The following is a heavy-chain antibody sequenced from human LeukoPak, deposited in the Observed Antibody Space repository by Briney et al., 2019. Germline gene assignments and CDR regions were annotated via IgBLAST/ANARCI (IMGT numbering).Heavy chain of an antibody. CDR3: ARLKTLGDAFDI. V-gene: IGHV4-39*07. D-gene: IGHD7-27*01. Sequence: PSETLSLTCTVSGGSISSSSYYWGWIRQPPGKGLEWIGSIYYSGSTYYNPSLKSRVTISVDTSKNQFSLKLSSVTAADTAVYYCARLKTLGDAFDIWGQGTMVAVSS. J-gene: IGHJ3*02. CDR2: IYYSGST. CDR1: GGSISSSSYY.